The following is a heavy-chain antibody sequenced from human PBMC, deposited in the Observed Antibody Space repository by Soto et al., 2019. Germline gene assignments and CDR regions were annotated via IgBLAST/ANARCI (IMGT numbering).Heavy chain of an antibody. CDR1: GGSISSDY. Sequence: QVQLQESGPGLVKPSETLSLTCTVSGGSISSDYWTWIRQSPGKGLEWIGYISYSGGTKYNPSLQSRVTMSVDTSKNQFSLKLTSVTAADTAVYYCTRRGPVAGKTIFDYWGQGTLVTVSS. J-gene: IGHJ4*02. D-gene: IGHD6-13*01. CDR3: TRRGPVAGKTIFDY. CDR2: ISYSGGT. V-gene: IGHV4-59*08.